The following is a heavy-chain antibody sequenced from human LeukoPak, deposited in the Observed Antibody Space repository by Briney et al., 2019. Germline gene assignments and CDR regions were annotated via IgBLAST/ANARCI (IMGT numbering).Heavy chain of an antibody. CDR2: INPNSGGT. CDR3: ARARYDSSGYYGY. Sequence: ASVKVSCNASGYXFTGYYMHWVRQAPGQGLEWMGWINPNSGGTNYAQKFQGRVTMTRDTSISTAYMELSRLRSDDTAVYYCARARYDSSGYYGYWGQGTLVTVSS. CDR1: GYXFTGYY. V-gene: IGHV1-2*02. D-gene: IGHD3-22*01. J-gene: IGHJ4*02.